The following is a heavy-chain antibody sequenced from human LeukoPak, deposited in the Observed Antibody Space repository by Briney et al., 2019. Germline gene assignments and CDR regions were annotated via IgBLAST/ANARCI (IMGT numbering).Heavy chain of an antibody. Sequence: GGSLRLSCAASGFTFNSYAMNWVRQAPGKGLECVSAISGSGGSTYHADSVKGRFTISRDNSKNTLYLQMNSLRAEDTAIYYCAKHGLGYYYDSSGHDAFDIWGQGTMVTVSS. CDR2: ISGSGGST. V-gene: IGHV3-23*01. CDR1: GFTFNSYA. CDR3: AKHGLGYYYDSSGHDAFDI. J-gene: IGHJ3*02. D-gene: IGHD3-22*01.